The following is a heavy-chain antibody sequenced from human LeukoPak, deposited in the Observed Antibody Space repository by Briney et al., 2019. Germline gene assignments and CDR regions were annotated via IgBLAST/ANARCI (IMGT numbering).Heavy chain of an antibody. Sequence: GRSLRLSCAASGFTFDDYAMHWVRQAPGKGLEWVSGISWNSGSIGYADSVKGRFTISRDNAKNSLYLQMNSLRAEDMALYYCAKDSRTYYDFWSATGSGAFDIWGQGTMVTVSS. CDR2: ISWNSGSI. CDR1: GFTFDDYA. D-gene: IGHD3-3*01. J-gene: IGHJ3*02. V-gene: IGHV3-9*03. CDR3: AKDSRTYYDFWSATGSGAFDI.